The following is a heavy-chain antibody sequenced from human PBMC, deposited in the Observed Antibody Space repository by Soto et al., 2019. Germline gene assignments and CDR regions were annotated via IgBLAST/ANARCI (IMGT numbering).Heavy chain of an antibody. CDR2: ISYDGSNK. V-gene: IGHV3-30-3*01. J-gene: IGHJ4*02. Sequence: GGSLRLSCAASGFTFSSSAMHWVRQAPGKGLEWVAVISYDGSNKYYADSVKGRFTISRDNSKNTLYLQMNSLRAEDTAVYYCARTYCISTSCGVATTTNRVGIDYWGQGTLVTVSS. D-gene: IGHD2-2*01. CDR1: GFTFSSSA. CDR3: ARTYCISTSCGVATTTNRVGIDY.